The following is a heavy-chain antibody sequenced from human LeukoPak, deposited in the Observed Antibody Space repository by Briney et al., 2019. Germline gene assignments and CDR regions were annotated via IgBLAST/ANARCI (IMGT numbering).Heavy chain of an antibody. CDR1: GPSLSATY. CDR3: ARVSYCSSTSSYLSGAFDI. D-gene: IGHD2-2*01. Sequence: KSSASLSLACAVYGPSLSATYCSWVRQHPGNGMEWIVEINHSGSTNYNPSLKSRVTISVDTSKTQFSLKLSSVTAADTAVCYCARVSYCSSTSSYLSGAFDIWGQGTMVTVSS. V-gene: IGHV4-34*01. CDR2: INHSGST. J-gene: IGHJ3*02.